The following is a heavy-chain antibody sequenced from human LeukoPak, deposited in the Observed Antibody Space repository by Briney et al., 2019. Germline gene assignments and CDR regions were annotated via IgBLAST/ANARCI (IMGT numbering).Heavy chain of an antibody. CDR3: ARRRGVTVDY. CDR2: IYYSGST. CDR1: GGSISSYY. J-gene: IGHJ4*02. Sequence: SETLSLTCTVSGGSISSYYRSWIRQPPGKGLEWIGYIYYSGSTNYNPSLKSRVTISVDTSKNQFSLKLSSVTAADTAVYYCARRRGVTVDYWGQGTLVTVSS. V-gene: IGHV4-59*01. D-gene: IGHD2-21*02.